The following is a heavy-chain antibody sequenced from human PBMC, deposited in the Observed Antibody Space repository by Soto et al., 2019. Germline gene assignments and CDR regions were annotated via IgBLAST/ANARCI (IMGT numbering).Heavy chain of an antibody. CDR3: ARVSAAGCIWFAP. J-gene: IGHJ5*02. D-gene: IGHD6-13*01. CDR2: INSDGSRA. CDR1: GFTFSSDW. Sequence: EVQLVESGGGLVQPGGSLRLSCAASGFTFSSDWMDWVRQATGKGLVWVSRINSDGSRAYYADSVKGRFTISRDNAKNTLYLQMNSLRADDTAVYYCARVSAAGCIWFAPWGQGTLVTVSS. V-gene: IGHV3-74*01.